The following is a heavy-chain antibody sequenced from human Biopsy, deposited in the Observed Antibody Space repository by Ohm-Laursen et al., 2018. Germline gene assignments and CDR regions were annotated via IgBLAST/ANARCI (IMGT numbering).Heavy chain of an antibody. Sequence: GASVKVSCKASGHTFATYHIHWVRQAPGQGLEWMGVISLSGATTSFSQKFQGRITMTRDTSTGTVYMDLNSLGSEDTAVYYCARAGVGSDGTDSYYYGMDVWGPGTTVTVSS. D-gene: IGHD5-24*01. CDR1: GHTFATYH. CDR2: ISLSGATT. CDR3: ARAGVGSDGTDSYYYGMDV. V-gene: IGHV1-46*01. J-gene: IGHJ6*02.